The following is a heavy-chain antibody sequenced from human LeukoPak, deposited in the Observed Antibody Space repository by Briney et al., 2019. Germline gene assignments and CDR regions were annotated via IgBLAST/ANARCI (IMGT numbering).Heavy chain of an antibody. D-gene: IGHD3-22*01. J-gene: IGHJ4*02. CDR1: GGTFSSYA. CDR2: INPNSGGT. V-gene: IGHV1-2*02. Sequence: ASVKVSCKASGGTFSSYAISWVRQAPGQGLEWMGWINPNSGGTNYAQKFQGRVTMTRDTSISTAYMELSRLRSDDTAVYYCARVFRGITMIVGGLELDYWGQGTLVTVSS. CDR3: ARVFRGITMIVGGLELDY.